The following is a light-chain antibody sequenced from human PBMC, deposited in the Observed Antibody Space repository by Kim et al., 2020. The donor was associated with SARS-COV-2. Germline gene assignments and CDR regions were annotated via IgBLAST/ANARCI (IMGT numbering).Light chain of an antibody. J-gene: IGLJ2*01. CDR2: DVR. CDR1: SSDVGGYNY. V-gene: IGLV2-14*03. CDR3: SSYTSSSTQV. Sequence: QSALTQPASVSGSPGQSITISCTGTSSDVGGYNYVSWYQQYPGKAPKLMIYDVRNRPSGVSNRFFGSKSANAASLTISGLQAEDEADYYCSSYTSSSTQVFGGGTQLTVL.